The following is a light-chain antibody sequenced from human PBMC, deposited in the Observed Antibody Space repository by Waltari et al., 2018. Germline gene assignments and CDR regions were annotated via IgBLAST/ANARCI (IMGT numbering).Light chain of an antibody. CDR3: QQYYGTPPT. Sequence: DIVMTQSPDFLTVSLGERATINRKSSQSLLYSSNNKNYLAWYQQKLGQPPNLLIYWASTRKSGVPDRFSGSGSGTDFTLTISSLQAEDVAVYYCQQYYGTPPTFGQGTKVDIK. V-gene: IGKV4-1*01. J-gene: IGKJ1*01. CDR2: WAS. CDR1: QSLLYSSNNKNY.